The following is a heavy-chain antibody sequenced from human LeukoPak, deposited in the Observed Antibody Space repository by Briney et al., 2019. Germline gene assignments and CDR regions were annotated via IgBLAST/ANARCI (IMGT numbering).Heavy chain of an antibody. CDR2: ISAYNGNT. CDR3: AREFVGYCSSTSCPPAFDI. D-gene: IGHD2-2*01. J-gene: IGHJ3*02. CDR1: GYTFTSYG. V-gene: IGHV1-18*01. Sequence: GASVKVSCKASGYTFTSYGISWVRQAPGQGLEWMGWISAYNGNTNYAQKLQGRVTMTTDTSTSTAYMELRSLRSEDTAVYYCAREFVGYCSSTSCPPAFDIWGQGTMVTVSS.